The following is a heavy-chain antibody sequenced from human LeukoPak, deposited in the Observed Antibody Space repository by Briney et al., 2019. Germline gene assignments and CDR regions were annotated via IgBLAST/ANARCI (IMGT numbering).Heavy chain of an antibody. J-gene: IGHJ5*02. Sequence: PSETLSLTCTGSVGSISSTICYWGWLRQPPGKGLEGIGSIYYSGSTYYNPSLKSRVTISVDTYKNQFSLKLSSVTAADTAVYYCARILNLNWFDPWGQGTLVTVSS. CDR2: IYYSGST. D-gene: IGHD1-14*01. V-gene: IGHV4-39*07. CDR1: VGSISSTICY. CDR3: ARILNLNWFDP.